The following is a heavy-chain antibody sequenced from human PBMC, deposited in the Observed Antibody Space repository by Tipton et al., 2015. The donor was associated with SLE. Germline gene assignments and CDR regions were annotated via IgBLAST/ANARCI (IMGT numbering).Heavy chain of an antibody. V-gene: IGHV4-61*02. J-gene: IGHJ5*02. CDR2: IYTSGSS. D-gene: IGHD6-6*01. CDR3: AREGQLVPNWFDP. CDR1: GGFISSGSYY. Sequence: TLSLTCTVSGGFISSGSYYWSWIRQPAGKGLEWIGRIYTSGSSKYNPSLRSRVTISVDTSKNQFSLKLSSVTAADTAVYYCAREGQLVPNWFDPWGQGTLVTVSS.